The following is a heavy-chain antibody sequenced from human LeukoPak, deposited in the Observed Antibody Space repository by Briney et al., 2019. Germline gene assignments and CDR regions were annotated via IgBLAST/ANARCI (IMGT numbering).Heavy chain of an antibody. V-gene: IGHV1-2*02. J-gene: IGHJ4*02. D-gene: IGHD6-19*01. CDR2: INPNSGGT. Sequence: ASVKVSCKASGYTFTSYGISWVRQAPGQGLEWMGWINPNSGGTNYAQKFQGRVTMTRDTSISTAYMELSRLRSDDTAVYYCARVPPGIAVAGNSWGQGTLVTVSS. CDR3: ARVPPGIAVAGNS. CDR1: GYTFTSYG.